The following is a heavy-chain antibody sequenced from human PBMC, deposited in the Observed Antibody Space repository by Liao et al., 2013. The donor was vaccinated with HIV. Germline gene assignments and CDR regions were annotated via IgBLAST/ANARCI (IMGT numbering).Heavy chain of an antibody. Sequence: QVQLQQWGAGLLKPSETLSLTCVVYDGPFSGYDWSWILQTPGKGLEWIGNINHNGNTIYNPSLKSRVTISIDTSKNQFSLKLRSVTAADTAVYYCARGGRRDSYSRSDYYYYYMDVWGRGTTVTVSS. CDR2: INHNGNT. J-gene: IGHJ6*03. CDR3: ARGGRRDSYSRSDYYYYYMDV. CDR1: DGPFSGYD. V-gene: IGHV4-34*01. D-gene: IGHD2-21*02.